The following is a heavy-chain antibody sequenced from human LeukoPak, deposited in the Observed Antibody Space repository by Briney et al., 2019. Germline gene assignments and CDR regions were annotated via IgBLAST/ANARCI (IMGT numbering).Heavy chain of an antibody. D-gene: IGHD5-18*01. J-gene: IGHJ4*02. V-gene: IGHV1-2*02. CDR2: INPDTGDT. Sequence: ASVKVSCKASGYTFTGYYIHWLRQAPGQGLEWMGWINPDTGDTNYAQKFQGGVTITRDTSASTAYMELSSLRSEDTAVYYCARELGLRGYSYGYQDYWGQGTLVTVSS. CDR1: GYTFTGYY. CDR3: ARELGLRGYSYGYQDY.